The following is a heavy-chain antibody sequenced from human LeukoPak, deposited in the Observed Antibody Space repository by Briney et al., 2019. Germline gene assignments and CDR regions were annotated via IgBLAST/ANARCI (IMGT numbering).Heavy chain of an antibody. Sequence: GGSLRLSCETAGFTFSSYVVHWVRRTPGKGLVWVSRISHDGIISYADSVKGRFTISRDNAKNTLILQMNSLRAEDTAVYYCAKGADFWSGFDYWGQGTLVTVSS. CDR2: ISHDGII. D-gene: IGHD3-3*01. CDR3: AKGADFWSGFDY. V-gene: IGHV3-74*01. J-gene: IGHJ4*02. CDR1: GFTFSSYV.